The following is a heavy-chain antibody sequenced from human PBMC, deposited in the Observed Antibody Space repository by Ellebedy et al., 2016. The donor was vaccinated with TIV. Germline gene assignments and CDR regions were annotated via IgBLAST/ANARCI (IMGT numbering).Heavy chain of an antibody. Sequence: GESLKISCAASGFTFSSYWMHWVRQAPGKGLVWVSRIHSDGSSIIYADSVKGRFTISRDNAKNTVYLQMNSLRAEDTAVYYCATERSGSYYNYWGQGTLVTVSS. CDR3: ATERSGSYYNY. CDR1: GFTFSSYW. V-gene: IGHV3-74*01. D-gene: IGHD1-26*01. J-gene: IGHJ4*02. CDR2: IHSDGSSI.